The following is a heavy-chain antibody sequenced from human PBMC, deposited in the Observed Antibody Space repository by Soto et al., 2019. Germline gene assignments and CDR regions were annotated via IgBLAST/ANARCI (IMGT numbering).Heavy chain of an antibody. Sequence: GGSLRLSCAASGFTVSSNYMSWVRQAPGKGLEWVSVIYSGGSTYYADSVKGRFTISRDNSKNTLYLQMNSLRAEDTAVYYCASHVDTAMETVGWFDPWGQGTLVTVSS. J-gene: IGHJ5*02. CDR3: ASHVDTAMETVGWFDP. CDR1: GFTVSSNY. V-gene: IGHV3-53*01. D-gene: IGHD5-18*01. CDR2: IYSGGST.